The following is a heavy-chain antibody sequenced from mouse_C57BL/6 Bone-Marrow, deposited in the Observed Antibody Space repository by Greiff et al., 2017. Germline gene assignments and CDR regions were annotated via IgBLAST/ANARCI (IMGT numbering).Heavy chain of an antibody. J-gene: IGHJ2*01. V-gene: IGHV1-64*01. CDR3: AGPLYLLRYYSDY. D-gene: IGHD1-1*01. Sequence: VQLQQSVAELVRPGASVTLSCTASGFNIKNTYMHWVKQRPGQGLEWIGMIHPNSGSTNYNEKFKSKATLTADKSSSTAYMQLSSLTSEDSAVYCCAGPLYLLRYYSDYWGQGTTLTVSS. CDR2: IHPNSGST. CDR1: GFNIKNTY.